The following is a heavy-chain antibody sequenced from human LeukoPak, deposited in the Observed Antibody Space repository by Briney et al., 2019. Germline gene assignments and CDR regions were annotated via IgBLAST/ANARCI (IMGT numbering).Heavy chain of an antibody. V-gene: IGHV4-59*01. CDR3: ARRRANWGP. CDR1: GGSITSYY. Sequence: SETLSLTCTVSGGSITSYYWSWIRQPPGKGLEWIGYIYYSGSTDYNPSLKSRVTLSVDTSKNQFSLKLSSVTAADTAVYYCARRRANWGPWGQGTLVTVSS. CDR2: IYYSGST. J-gene: IGHJ5*02. D-gene: IGHD7-27*01.